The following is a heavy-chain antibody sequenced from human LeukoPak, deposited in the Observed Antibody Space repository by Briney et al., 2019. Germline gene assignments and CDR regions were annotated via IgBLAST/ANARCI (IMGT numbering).Heavy chain of an antibody. CDR3: ARPQPYSSGNNWFDP. Sequence: ASVKVSCKASGGTFSSYAISWVRQALGQGLEWMGRIIPIFGIANYAQKFQGRVTITADKSTSTAYMELSSLRSEDTAVYYCARPQPYSSGNNWFDPWGQGTLVTVSS. J-gene: IGHJ5*02. CDR1: GGTFSSYA. V-gene: IGHV1-69*04. D-gene: IGHD6-25*01. CDR2: IIPIFGIA.